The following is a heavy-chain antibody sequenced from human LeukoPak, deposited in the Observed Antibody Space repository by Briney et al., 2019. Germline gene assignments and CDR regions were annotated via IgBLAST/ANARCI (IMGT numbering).Heavy chain of an antibody. CDR1: GFTFSSYN. D-gene: IGHD2-15*01. CDR3: ARGWYGPDY. V-gene: IGHV3-21*01. CDR2: ISSSSSYI. Sequence: GGSLRLSCAASGFTFSSYNMNWVRQAPGKGLEWVSSISSSSSYIFYADSVKGRFSISRDNAENSLVLQMNSLSADDTAVYYCARGWYGPDYWGQGTLVTVSS. J-gene: IGHJ4*02.